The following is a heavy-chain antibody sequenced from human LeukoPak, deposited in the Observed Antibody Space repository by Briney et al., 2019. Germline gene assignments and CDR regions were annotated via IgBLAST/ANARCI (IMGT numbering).Heavy chain of an antibody. J-gene: IGHJ3*01. CDR1: GFNFNSYW. CDR2: IKQDESEK. D-gene: IGHD3-22*01. Sequence: RPGGSLRLSCAVSGFNFNSYWMNWVRQAPGKGLEWVANIKQDESEKNYVDSVKGRFTISRDNANNLLHLQMNNLRADGTAVYYCARRSGYYWDAFDVWGQGTMVTVSS. V-gene: IGHV3-7*01. CDR3: ARRSGYYWDAFDV.